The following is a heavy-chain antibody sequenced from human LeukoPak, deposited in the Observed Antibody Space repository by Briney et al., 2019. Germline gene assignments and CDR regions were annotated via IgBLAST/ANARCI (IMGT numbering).Heavy chain of an antibody. CDR1: GFTFSNAW. CDR2: VKSKTDGGTT. J-gene: IGHJ4*02. Sequence: GGSLRLSCAASGFTFSNAWMSWVRQAPGKGLEWVGRVKSKTDGGTTDYAAPVKGRFTISGDDSKNTLYLQMNSLKTEDTAVYYCTTDRGTGTTWGGDWGQGTLVTVSS. CDR3: TTDRGTGTTWGGD. D-gene: IGHD1-7*01. V-gene: IGHV3-15*01.